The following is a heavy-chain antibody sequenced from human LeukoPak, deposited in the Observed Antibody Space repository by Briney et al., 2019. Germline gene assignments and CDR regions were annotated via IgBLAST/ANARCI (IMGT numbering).Heavy chain of an antibody. CDR3: ARDLGDCSSTSCRPLDAFDI. J-gene: IGHJ3*02. D-gene: IGHD2-2*01. CDR1: GGSISSGSYY. CDR2: IYTSGST. Sequence: SQTLSLTCTVSGGSISSGSYYWSWIRQPAGKGLEWIGRIYTSGSTNYNPSLKSRVTISVDTSKNQFSLKLSSVTAADTAVYYCARDLGDCSSTSCRPLDAFDIWGQGTMVTVSS. V-gene: IGHV4-61*02.